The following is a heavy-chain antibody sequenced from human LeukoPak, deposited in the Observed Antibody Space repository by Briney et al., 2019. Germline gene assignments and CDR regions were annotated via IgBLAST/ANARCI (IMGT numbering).Heavy chain of an antibody. J-gene: IGHJ6*02. CDR3: ARVLVTLDYYYGMDV. D-gene: IGHD4-23*01. V-gene: IGHV1-46*01. CDR2: INPSGGST. Sequence: GASVKVSCKASGYTFTSYYMHWVRQAPGQGLEWMGIINPSGGSTSYAQKFRGRVTMTRDTSTSTVYMELSSLRSEDTAVYYCARVLVTLDYYYGMDVWGQGTTVTVSS. CDR1: GYTFTSYY.